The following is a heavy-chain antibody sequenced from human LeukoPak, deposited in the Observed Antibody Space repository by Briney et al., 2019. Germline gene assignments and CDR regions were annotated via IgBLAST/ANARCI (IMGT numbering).Heavy chain of an antibody. CDR3: ATTHGAPTFRDRLY. CDR1: GGSFSGYY. J-gene: IGHJ4*02. D-gene: IGHD2-15*01. Sequence: SETLSLTCAVYGGSFSGYYWSWIRQPPGKGLEWIGEINHSGSTNYNPSLKSRVTISVDTSKNQFSLKLSSVTAADTAVYYCATTHGAPTFRDRLYWGQGTLVTVSS. CDR2: INHSGST. V-gene: IGHV4-34*01.